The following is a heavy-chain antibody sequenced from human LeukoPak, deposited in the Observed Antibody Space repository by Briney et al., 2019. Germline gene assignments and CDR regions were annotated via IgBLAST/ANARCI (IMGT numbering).Heavy chain of an antibody. Sequence: KPSQTLSLTCTVSGGSISSGGYYWSWIRQPPGKGLEWIGYIHHSGSTYYNPSLKSQVTISVDRSKNQFSLKLSSVTAADTAVYYCARDSPKRYSGSYFDYWGQGTLVTVSS. CDR2: IHHSGST. CDR1: GGSISSGGYY. J-gene: IGHJ4*02. D-gene: IGHD1-26*01. CDR3: ARDSPKRYSGSYFDY. V-gene: IGHV4-30-2*01.